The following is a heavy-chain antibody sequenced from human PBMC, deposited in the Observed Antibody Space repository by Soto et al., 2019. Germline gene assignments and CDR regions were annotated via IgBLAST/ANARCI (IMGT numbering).Heavy chain of an antibody. Sequence: EVQLVESGGGLVKPGGSLRLSCAASGFTFTGYTMNWVRQAPGKGLEWVSGISSSGSFVFYAGSVKGRFTISRDNAKNSLHLQMNSLRAEDTAFYYCARDPGVWAEGSYFDYWGQGSLVIVSS. D-gene: IGHD3-16*01. CDR3: ARDPGVWAEGSYFDY. CDR2: ISSSGSFV. J-gene: IGHJ4*02. CDR1: GFTFTGYT. V-gene: IGHV3-21*01.